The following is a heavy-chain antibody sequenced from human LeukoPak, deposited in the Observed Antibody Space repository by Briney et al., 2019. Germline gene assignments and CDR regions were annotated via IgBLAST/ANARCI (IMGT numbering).Heavy chain of an antibody. CDR3: ARGPGGGSYSDAFDI. Sequence: PSETLSLTCTVSGGSICSDYWSWIRQPPGKGLEWVAYIYNSGSTSYNPSLKSRVTISMNTCKNQFSLKLSSVTAADTAVYYCARGPGGGSYSDAFDIWGQGTMVTVSS. D-gene: IGHD1-26*01. V-gene: IGHV4-59*01. CDR1: GGSICSDY. J-gene: IGHJ3*02. CDR2: IYNSGST.